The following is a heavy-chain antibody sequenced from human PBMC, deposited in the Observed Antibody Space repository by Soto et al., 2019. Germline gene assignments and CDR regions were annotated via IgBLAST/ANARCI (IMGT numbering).Heavy chain of an antibody. V-gene: IGHV1-69*13. CDR1: GGTFSTHA. Sequence: SVKVSCKASGGTFSTHAIICVRRAPGHGLEWMGGIIPISGTTYYTQKFQGRVTITADEPTSTAFMELSSLKSDDTAVFYCARGYCSGGNCYSGMDVWGQGTMVTVSS. CDR3: ARGYCSGGNCYSGMDV. CDR2: IIPISGTT. D-gene: IGHD2-15*01. J-gene: IGHJ6*02.